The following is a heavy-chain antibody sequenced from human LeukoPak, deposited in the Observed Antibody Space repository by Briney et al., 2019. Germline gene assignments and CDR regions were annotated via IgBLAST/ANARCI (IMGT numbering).Heavy chain of an antibody. CDR2: ISSSSNYT. J-gene: IGHJ5*02. CDR1: GFTFSDYY. Sequence: GGSLRLSCAASGFTFSDYYMSWIRQAPEKGLEWVSYISSSSNYTNYADSVKGRFTISRDNAKNSLYLQMNSLTAEDTAVYYCARQGNNWFDPWGQGTLVTVSS. CDR3: ARQGNNWFDP. V-gene: IGHV3-11*06.